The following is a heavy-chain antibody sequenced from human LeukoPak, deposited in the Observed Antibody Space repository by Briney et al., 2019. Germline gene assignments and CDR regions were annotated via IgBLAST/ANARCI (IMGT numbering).Heavy chain of an antibody. V-gene: IGHV3-48*04. Sequence: PGGSLRLSCTASEFTFSTYDMNWVRQAPGKGLEWVSYISSRSDSIYYIDSVKGRFTISRDNAKNSLYLQMNSLRAEDTAVYYCARATPIAYYFDYWGQGTLVTVSS. CDR3: ARATPIAYYFDY. J-gene: IGHJ4*02. CDR1: EFTFSTYD. CDR2: ISSRSDSI. D-gene: IGHD6-13*01.